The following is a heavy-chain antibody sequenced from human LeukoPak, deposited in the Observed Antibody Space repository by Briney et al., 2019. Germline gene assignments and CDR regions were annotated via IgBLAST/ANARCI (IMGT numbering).Heavy chain of an antibody. CDR2: IIPIFGTA. V-gene: IGHV1-69*05. CDR1: GGPFSSYA. J-gene: IGHJ4*02. D-gene: IGHD7-27*01. CDR3: ARDLPSTPNWELDY. Sequence: ASVKVSCKASGGPFSSYAIGWVRQAPGQGLEWMGRIIPIFGTANYAQKFQGRVTITTDESTGTAYMELSRLTSYDTAVYFCARDLPSTPNWELDYWGQGTLVTVSS.